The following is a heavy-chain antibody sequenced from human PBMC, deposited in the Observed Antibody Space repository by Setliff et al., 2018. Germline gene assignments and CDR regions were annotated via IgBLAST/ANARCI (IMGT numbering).Heavy chain of an antibody. CDR1: GYSISSDYY. D-gene: IGHD3-10*01. CDR3: AVTMVRGLGSFDY. CDR2: IYHSGST. Sequence: PSETLSLTCAVSGYSISSDYYWGWIRQPPGKGLEWIGSIYHSGSTYYNPSLKSRVTISVDTSKNQFSLELSSVTAADTAVYYCAVTMVRGLGSFDYWGQGTLVTGSS. J-gene: IGHJ4*02. V-gene: IGHV4-38-2*01.